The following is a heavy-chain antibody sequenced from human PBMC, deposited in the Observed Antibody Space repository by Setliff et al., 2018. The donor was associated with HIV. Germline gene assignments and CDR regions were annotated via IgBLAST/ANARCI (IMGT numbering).Heavy chain of an antibody. CDR1: GFAFKHYA. CDR2: IYSGGETQ. CDR3: ARSRPYNSALDY. J-gene: IGHJ4*02. V-gene: IGHV3-23*03. Sequence: GGSLRLSCTASGFAFKHYAMSWVRKAPKKGLQWVAIIYSGGETQYDADSVKGRFTVSRDNARNTVYLQMDNLRPEDTDMYHCARSRPYNSALDYWGQGTLVTVSS. D-gene: IGHD6-25*01.